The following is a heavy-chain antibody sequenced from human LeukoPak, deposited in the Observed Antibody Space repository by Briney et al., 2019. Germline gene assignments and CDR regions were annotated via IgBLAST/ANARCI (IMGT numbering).Heavy chain of an antibody. CDR3: ARVGSGSYPNNWFDP. CDR1: GYTFTGYY. Sequence: GASVKVSCKASGYTFTGYYMHWVRQAPGQGLEWMGWINPNSGGTNYAQKFQGRVTMTRDTSTSTVYMELSSLRSEDTAVYYCARVGSGSYPNNWFDPWGQGTLVTVSS. V-gene: IGHV1-2*02. D-gene: IGHD3-10*01. CDR2: INPNSGGT. J-gene: IGHJ5*02.